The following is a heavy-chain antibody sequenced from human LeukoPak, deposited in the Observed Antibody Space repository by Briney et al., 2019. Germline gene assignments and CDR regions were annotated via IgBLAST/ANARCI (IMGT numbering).Heavy chain of an antibody. D-gene: IGHD1-26*01. CDR1: GGSFSSYG. CDR2: IIPMYDAP. CDR3: AKVQYSGDYYGAFDV. J-gene: IGHJ3*01. Sequence: SVKVSCKASGGSFSSYGINWLRQALGQGHEWMGGIIPMYDAPNYAQKLQGRVTITTDASTSTVYMELSSLRSEDTAVYYCAKVQYSGDYYGAFDVWGRGTMVTVSS. V-gene: IGHV1-69*05.